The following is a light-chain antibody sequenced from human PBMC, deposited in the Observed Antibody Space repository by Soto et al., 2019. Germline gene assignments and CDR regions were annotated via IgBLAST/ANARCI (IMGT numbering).Light chain of an antibody. CDR3: QQYYSFPRT. Sequence: VIWMTQSPSLLSACPGDRVNISCRMSQVIGYYLAWYQQKPGKVPELLIYAASILQSGVPSRFSGSGSGTDFTLTISDLQSEDFATYYCQQYYSFPRTFGQGTKVEIK. CDR2: AAS. J-gene: IGKJ1*01. CDR1: QVIGYY. V-gene: IGKV1D-8*01.